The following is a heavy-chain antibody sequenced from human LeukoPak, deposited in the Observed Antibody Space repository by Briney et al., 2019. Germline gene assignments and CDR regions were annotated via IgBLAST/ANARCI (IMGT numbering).Heavy chain of an antibody. V-gene: IGHV4-31*03. CDR2: IYYSGST. CDR3: AGYDFWSGSKYFQH. Sequence: PSETLSLTCTVSGGSISSGGYYWSWIRQHPGKGLEWIGYIYYSGSTYYNPSLKSRVTISVDTSKNQFSLKLSSVTAADTAVYYCAGYDFWSGSKYFQHWGQGTLVTVSS. CDR1: GGSISSGGYY. J-gene: IGHJ1*01. D-gene: IGHD3-3*01.